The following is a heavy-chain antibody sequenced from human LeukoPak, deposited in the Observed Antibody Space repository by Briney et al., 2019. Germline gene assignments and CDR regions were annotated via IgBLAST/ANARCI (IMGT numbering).Heavy chain of an antibody. J-gene: IGHJ3*02. Sequence: GGSLRLSCAASGFTFSFYAMTWVRQAPGKGLEWVSAISGSGGSTYHADSVKGRFTISRDNSKNTLYLQMNNLRAEDTAVYYCAKGAGCSSTSCYSSPGAFDIWGQGTMVTVSS. D-gene: IGHD2-2*02. CDR3: AKGAGCSSTSCYSSPGAFDI. CDR1: GFTFSFYA. CDR2: ISGSGGST. V-gene: IGHV3-23*01.